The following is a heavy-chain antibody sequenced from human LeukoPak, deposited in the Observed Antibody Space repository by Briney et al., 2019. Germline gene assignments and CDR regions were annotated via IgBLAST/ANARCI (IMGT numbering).Heavy chain of an antibody. Sequence: PSETLSLTCTVSGGSISSSSYYWAWIRQSPGKGLEWIGNIYYTGTTYYNPDNPSLKSRVTMSLDTSKNQFSLMLTSVTAAATAGYYCAREVVPAHFDYWGQGTLVTVSS. CDR2: IYYTGTT. J-gene: IGHJ4*02. CDR1: GGSISSSSYY. V-gene: IGHV4-39*07. D-gene: IGHD2-2*01. CDR3: AREVVPAHFDY.